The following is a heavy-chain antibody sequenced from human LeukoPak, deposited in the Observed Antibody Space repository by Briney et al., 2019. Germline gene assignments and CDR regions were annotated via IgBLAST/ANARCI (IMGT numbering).Heavy chain of an antibody. CDR2: ISYDGSNK. Sequence: GRSLRLSCAASGFTFSSYGMHWVRQAPGKGLEWVAVISYDGSNKYYADSVKGRFTISRDNSKNTLYLQMNSLRAEDTAVYYCANLPPSGSGSYARGPYGMDAWGQGTTVTVSS. J-gene: IGHJ6*02. CDR1: GFTFSSYG. V-gene: IGHV3-30*18. CDR3: ANLPPSGSGSYARGPYGMDA. D-gene: IGHD3-10*01.